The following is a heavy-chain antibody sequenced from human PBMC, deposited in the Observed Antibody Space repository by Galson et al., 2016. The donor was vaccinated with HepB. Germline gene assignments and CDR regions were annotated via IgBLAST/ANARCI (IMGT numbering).Heavy chain of an antibody. J-gene: IGHJ3*02. CDR1: GFIFSTYA. D-gene: IGHD3-10*01. Sequence: SLRLSCAASGFIFSTYAMNWVRQAPGKGLEWVSSIRGSGGGIDYADSVKGRFTISRDNSKNTLYLQMSSPRAEDTALYYCAKERGSRITMVRGVLDAFDIWGQGTMVTVSS. CDR2: IRGSGGGI. V-gene: IGHV3-23*01. CDR3: AKERGSRITMVRGVLDAFDI.